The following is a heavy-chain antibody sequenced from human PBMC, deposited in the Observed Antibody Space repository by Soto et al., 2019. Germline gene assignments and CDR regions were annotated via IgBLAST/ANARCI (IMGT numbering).Heavy chain of an antibody. CDR3: ARGDYLRIAVAAYFQH. V-gene: IGHV3-33*01. CDR1: GFTFSSYG. Sequence: QVQLVESGGGVVQPGRSLRLSCAASGFTFSSYGMHWVRQAPGKGLEWVAVIWYDGSNKYYADSVKGRFTISRDNSKNKLYLQMNSLRAEYTAVYYCARGDYLRIAVAAYFQHWGQGTLVTVSS. CDR2: IWYDGSNK. D-gene: IGHD6-19*01. J-gene: IGHJ1*01.